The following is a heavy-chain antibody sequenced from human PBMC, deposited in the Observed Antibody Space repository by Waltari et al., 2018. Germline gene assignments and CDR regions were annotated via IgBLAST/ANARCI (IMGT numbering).Heavy chain of an antibody. V-gene: IGHV4-4*02. J-gene: IGHJ6*02. CDR2: IHHSGST. CDR1: GGSINSENW. Sequence: QVQLQESGPGLVRPSGTLSLTCAVSGGSINSENWWRWVRQPPGKGLELIAEIHHSGSTNYNPSLMSRVTVSVDKSKNQFSLQLRSVTAADTAVYYCARDPIVGATPGIWGIDVWGQGTTVTVSS. CDR3: ARDPIVGATPGIWGIDV. D-gene: IGHD1-26*01.